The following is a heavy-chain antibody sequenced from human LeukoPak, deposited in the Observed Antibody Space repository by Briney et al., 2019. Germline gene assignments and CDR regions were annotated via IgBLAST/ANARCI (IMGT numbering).Heavy chain of an antibody. CDR1: GGTFSSYA. V-gene: IGHV1-69*05. CDR3: ARGGRGLGVYPPPLFPQFFDI. CDR2: IIPIFGTA. D-gene: IGHD2-8*01. J-gene: IGHJ3*02. Sequence: ASVKVSCKASGGTFSSYAISWVRQAPGQGLEWMGGIIPIFGTANYAQKFQGRVTMTRDMSTSTVYMELSSLRSEDTAVYYCARGGRGLGVYPPPLFPQFFDIWGQGTMVTVFS.